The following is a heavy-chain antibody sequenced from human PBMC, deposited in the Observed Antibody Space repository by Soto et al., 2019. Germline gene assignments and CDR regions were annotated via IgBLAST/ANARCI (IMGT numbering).Heavy chain of an antibody. J-gene: IGHJ6*02. V-gene: IGHV5-51*01. D-gene: IGHD3-10*02. CDR2: IHPRDSDV. CDR1: GYSFTNYW. Sequence: PXESLNISCKASGYSFTNYWMGWVRQMPGNGLEWLGIIHPRDSDVRYNSSLKGQVTMSADKSISTAYLQWSSLKASDSAKYFCGGVFGDGDDMDVWGQGTTVTVSS. CDR3: GGVFGDGDDMDV.